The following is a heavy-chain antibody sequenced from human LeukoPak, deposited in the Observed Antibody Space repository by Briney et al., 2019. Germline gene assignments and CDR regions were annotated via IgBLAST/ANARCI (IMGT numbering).Heavy chain of an antibody. V-gene: IGHV4-39*01. J-gene: IGHJ4*02. D-gene: IGHD2-15*01. CDR2: IYYGGST. CDR1: GGSISSSSYY. Sequence: SETLSLTCTVSGGSISSSSYYWGWIRQPPGKGLEWIGNIYYGGSTYYNPSLKSRVTIFVDTSKNQFSLKLSSVTAADTAVYYCASIYCSGGNCYVDYWGQGTLVTVSS. CDR3: ASIYCSGGNCYVDY.